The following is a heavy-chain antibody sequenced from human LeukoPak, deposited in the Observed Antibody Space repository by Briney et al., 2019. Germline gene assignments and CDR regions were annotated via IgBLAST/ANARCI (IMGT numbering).Heavy chain of an antibody. CDR1: GFTFDDYA. J-gene: IGHJ4*02. Sequence: GRSLRLSCAASGFTFDDYAMHWVRHAPRKGLEWVSGISWNSGSIVYADSVKGRFTISRDNAKNSLYLQMNSLRAEDMALYYCAKSSGYSSSWALDYWGQGTLVTVSS. CDR3: AKSSGYSSSWALDY. D-gene: IGHD6-13*01. CDR2: ISWNSGSI. V-gene: IGHV3-9*03.